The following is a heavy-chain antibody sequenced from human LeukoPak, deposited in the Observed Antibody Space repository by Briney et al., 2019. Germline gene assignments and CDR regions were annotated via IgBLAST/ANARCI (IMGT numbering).Heavy chain of an antibody. CDR1: GGSVSSGSYY. CDR3: AREGPLGIVATITSYFDY. Sequence: PSETLSLTCTVSGGSVSSGSYYWSWIRQPPGKGLEWIGYIYYSGSTNYNPSLKSRVTISVDTSKNQFSLKLSSVTAADTAVYYCAREGPLGIVATITSYFDYWGQGTLVTVSS. V-gene: IGHV4-61*01. D-gene: IGHD5-12*01. CDR2: IYYSGST. J-gene: IGHJ4*02.